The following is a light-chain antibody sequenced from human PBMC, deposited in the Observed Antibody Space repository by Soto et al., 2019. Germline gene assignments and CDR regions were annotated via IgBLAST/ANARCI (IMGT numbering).Light chain of an antibody. CDR3: QSADSSGTYYV. CDR2: KDS. Sequence: SHQLTHPPSLPVSPGQTARITGPGEALPKQDAYWYQQKQSQAPELAIYKDSETTSGIPERFTGSSAGTTVTLTISGVQAEDEADYYYQSADSSGTYYVFGTGTKVTVL. CDR1: ALPKQD. V-gene: IGLV3-25*03. J-gene: IGLJ1*01.